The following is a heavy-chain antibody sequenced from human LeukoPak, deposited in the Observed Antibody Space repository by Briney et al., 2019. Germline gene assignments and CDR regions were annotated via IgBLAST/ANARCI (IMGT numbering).Heavy chain of an antibody. CDR1: GFTFSSYG. Sequence: GGSLRLSCAASGFTFSSYGMHWVRQAPGKGLEWVAVISYGGGNKYYADSVKGRFTISRDNSKDTLYLQMNSLRAEDTAVYYCAKDGGSCLDYWGQGTLVTVSS. CDR2: ISYGGGNK. D-gene: IGHD2-15*01. CDR3: AKDGGSCLDY. V-gene: IGHV3-30*18. J-gene: IGHJ4*02.